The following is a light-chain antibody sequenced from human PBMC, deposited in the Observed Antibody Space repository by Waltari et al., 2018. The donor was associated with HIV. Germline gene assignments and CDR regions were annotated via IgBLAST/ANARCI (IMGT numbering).Light chain of an antibody. J-gene: IGLJ3*02. CDR2: STN. V-gene: IGLV8-61*01. CDR1: SGSVSTNYY. CDR3: VLYMGSGIWV. Sequence: QTVVTQEPSFSVSPGGTVTLTCGLSSGSVSTNYYPSWYQQTPGQAPRTHIYSTNTRSSGVPDRCSGSILGNKAALTITGAQADDESDYYCVLYMGSGIWVFGGGTKLTVL.